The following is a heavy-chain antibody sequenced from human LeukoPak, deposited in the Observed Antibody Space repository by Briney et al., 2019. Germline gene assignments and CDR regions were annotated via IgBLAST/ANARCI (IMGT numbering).Heavy chain of an antibody. J-gene: IGHJ5*02. V-gene: IGHV4-30-4*08. CDR3: ARGVSEHRAFYDWFDP. CDR2: IYFSGTT. CDR1: GDSISSGDYY. D-gene: IGHD2/OR15-2a*01. Sequence: TSETLSLTCTVSGDSISSGDYYWSWIRQPPGKGLEWIGYIYFSGTTYYNPSLKSRVIISVGTSKNQFSLKLSSVTAADTAVYYCARGVSEHRAFYDWFDPWGQGTLATVSS.